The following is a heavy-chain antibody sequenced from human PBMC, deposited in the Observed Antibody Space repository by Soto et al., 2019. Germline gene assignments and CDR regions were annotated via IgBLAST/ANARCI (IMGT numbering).Heavy chain of an antibody. CDR3: ARERILRGGYYYYGMDV. CDR1: GYTFTGYY. Sequence: ASVKVSCKASGYTFTGYYMHWVRQAPGHGLEWMGWINPNSGGTNYAQKFQGWVTMTRDTSISTAHMELSRLRSDDTAVYYCARERILRGGYYYYGMDVWGQGTTVTVSS. V-gene: IGHV1-2*04. J-gene: IGHJ6*02. D-gene: IGHD4-17*01. CDR2: INPNSGGT.